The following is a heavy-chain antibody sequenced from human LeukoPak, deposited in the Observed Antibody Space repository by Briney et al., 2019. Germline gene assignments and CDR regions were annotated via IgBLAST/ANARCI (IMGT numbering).Heavy chain of an antibody. D-gene: IGHD3-22*01. CDR3: ATTRSYYFDISGPDAFDI. J-gene: IGHJ3*02. V-gene: IGHV1-2*04. CDR1: RYTFTGYY. CDR2: IYPNSGDT. Sequence: AAVKVSCKASRYTFTGYYIHWVRQAPGRGVEWVGWIYPNSGDTNYAQKFQGWATMTSDTSISTAYMELSRLRSDDTAVYYCATTRSYYFDISGPDAFDIWGQGTMVTVSS.